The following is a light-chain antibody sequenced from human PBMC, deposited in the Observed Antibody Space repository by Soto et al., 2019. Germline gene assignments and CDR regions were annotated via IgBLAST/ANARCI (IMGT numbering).Light chain of an antibody. CDR2: IAS. V-gene: IGKV3-11*01. CDR1: QAVNTR. Sequence: DILLTQSPASLSSSAGDRVTITCRASQAVNTRLAWYQQKPGKAPRLLIYIASNRPGGVPARFSGSGSGTDFSLTISNVEPEDIAVYYCQHRQSWPRTFGQGTKVEIK. J-gene: IGKJ1*01. CDR3: QHRQSWPRT.